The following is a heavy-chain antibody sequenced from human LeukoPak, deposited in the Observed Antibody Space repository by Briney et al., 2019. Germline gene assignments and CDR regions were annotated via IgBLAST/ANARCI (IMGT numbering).Heavy chain of an antibody. J-gene: IGHJ4*02. CDR3: ARQGIVGATTWLFDY. D-gene: IGHD1-26*01. CDR2: IYYSGST. Sequence: SETLSLTCTVSGGSISSYYWSWIRQPPGKGLEWIGYIYYSGSTNYNPSLKSRVTISVDTSKNQFSLKLSSVTAADTAVYYCARQGIVGATTWLFDYWGQGTLVTVSS. CDR1: GGSISSYY. V-gene: IGHV4-59*08.